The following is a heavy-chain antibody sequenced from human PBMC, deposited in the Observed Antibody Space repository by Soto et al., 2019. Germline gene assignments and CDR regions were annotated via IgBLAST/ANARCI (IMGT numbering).Heavy chain of an antibody. V-gene: IGHV1-18*01. CDR1: GYTFTSYG. D-gene: IGHD3-22*01. Sequence: HVQLVQSGAEVKKPGVSVKVSCKASGYTFTSYGSSWVRQAPGQGLEWMGWISAYNGNTNYAQKLQGRVTMTTDTATSTAYMELRSLRSDDTAVYYCARDTYDSSGYYPNDAFDIWGQGTMVTVSS. CDR3: ARDTYDSSGYYPNDAFDI. J-gene: IGHJ3*02. CDR2: ISAYNGNT.